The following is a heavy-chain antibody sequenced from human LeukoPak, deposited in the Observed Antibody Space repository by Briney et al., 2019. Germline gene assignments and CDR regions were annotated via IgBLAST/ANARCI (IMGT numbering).Heavy chain of an antibody. V-gene: IGHV4-59*01. J-gene: IGHJ3*02. CDR3: ARDWSGKNAFNI. CDR1: GGSINNFY. CDR2: IYYSGST. Sequence: SETLSLTCTVSGGSINNFYWTWIRQPPGKGLEWIGYIYYSGSTNYNPSLKSRVTISVDTSKNQFSLKLSSVTAADTAVYYCARDWSGKNAFNIWGQGTMVTVSS. D-gene: IGHD3-10*01.